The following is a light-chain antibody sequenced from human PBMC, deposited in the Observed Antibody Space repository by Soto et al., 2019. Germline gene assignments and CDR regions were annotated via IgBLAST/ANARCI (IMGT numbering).Light chain of an antibody. CDR3: QQLNSYPIT. J-gene: IGKJ5*01. Sequence: DIQLPHSPSSLLDSEGAKSPIISRPVKAISGNLAWYQQNPGKAPKLLIYAASTLQSGVPSRFSGSGSGTEFTLTISSLQPEDFATYYCQQLNSYPITFGQGTRLEIK. CDR2: AAS. V-gene: IGKV1-9*01. CDR1: KAISGN.